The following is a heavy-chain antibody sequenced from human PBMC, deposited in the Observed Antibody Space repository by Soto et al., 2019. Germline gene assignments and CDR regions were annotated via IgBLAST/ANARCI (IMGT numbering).Heavy chain of an antibody. Sequence: QVQLVQSGTEVKKPGSSVKVSCKASGDTFSFYTINWVRQAPGLGLEWVGRINPIVSMSNYAQKFQGRVTMNADKSTSTACMELRSLRSDDTAMYFCAASYGSGYRAFDYWGQGAMVTVSS. CDR3: AASYGSGYRAFDY. J-gene: IGHJ4*02. V-gene: IGHV1-69*02. D-gene: IGHD3-10*01. CDR1: GDTFSFYT. CDR2: INPIVSMS.